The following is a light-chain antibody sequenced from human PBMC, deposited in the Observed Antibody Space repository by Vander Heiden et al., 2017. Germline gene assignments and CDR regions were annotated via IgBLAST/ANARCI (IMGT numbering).Light chain of an antibody. CDR1: QSIRNN. Sequence: ELVLTQSPATLSASPGEGATLSCRASQSIRNNLPWYQHKPGQAPRLLIFEASIRATGIPGRFTGSGSGTEFTLAISSLQSEDFTVYYCHQYNDWPLTFGGGTKVEIK. CDR3: HQYNDWPLT. CDR2: EAS. J-gene: IGKJ4*01. V-gene: IGKV3-15*01.